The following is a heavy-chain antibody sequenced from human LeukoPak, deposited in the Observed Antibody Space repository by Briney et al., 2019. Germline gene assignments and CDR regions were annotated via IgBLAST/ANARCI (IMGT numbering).Heavy chain of an antibody. D-gene: IGHD5-18*01. CDR1: GFTFSNDA. V-gene: IGHV3-23*01. J-gene: IGHJ4*02. CDR2: ISCSGGST. CDR3: TKGTIWLPFDY. Sequence: GGSLTLSCAASGFTFSNDAMSWARQAPGEWMGWISAISCSGGSTYYAHSVKGRFTISRDNYKNTLYLQMNSLRAEDTAVYYCTKGTIWLPFDYWGQGTLVTVSS.